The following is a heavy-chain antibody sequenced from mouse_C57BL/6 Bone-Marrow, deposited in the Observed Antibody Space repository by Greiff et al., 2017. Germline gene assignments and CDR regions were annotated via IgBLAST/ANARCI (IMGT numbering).Heavy chain of an antibody. Sequence: EVQLQQSGPELVKPGASVKIPCKASGYTFTDYNMDWVKQSHGKSLEWIGDINPNNGGTIYNQKFKGKATLTVDKSSSTAYMGLRSLTSEDTAVYYCARRRFYYDYDGAVDYWGQGTTLTVSS. CDR3: ARRRFYYDYDGAVDY. V-gene: IGHV1-18*01. CDR1: GYTFTDYN. CDR2: INPNNGGT. J-gene: IGHJ2*01. D-gene: IGHD2-4*01.